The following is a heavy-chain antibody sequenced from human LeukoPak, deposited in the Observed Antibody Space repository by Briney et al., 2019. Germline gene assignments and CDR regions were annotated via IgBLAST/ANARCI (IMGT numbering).Heavy chain of an antibody. Sequence: ASVKVSCKASGYTFSSYYIKWVRQAPGQGLEWVGIINPSGGSTSYAQKFQGRVTMTRDTSTSTVYMELSSLRSEDTAVYYCARSDRDWYFDLWGRGTLVTVSS. V-gene: IGHV1-46*01. D-gene: IGHD3-22*01. CDR1: GYTFSSYY. CDR3: ARSDRDWYFDL. J-gene: IGHJ2*01. CDR2: INPSGGST.